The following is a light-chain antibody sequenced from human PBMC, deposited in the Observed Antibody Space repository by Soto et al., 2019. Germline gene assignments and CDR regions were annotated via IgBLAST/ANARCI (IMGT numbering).Light chain of an antibody. Sequence: QSVLTQPPSVSGAPGQRVTISCTGSSSKIEAGYDVHWYQQLPGTAPKLLIYGNNNRPSGVPDRFSGSKSGTSASLAITGLQAEDEADYYCQSYDSSLSGSVVFGGGTKLTVL. CDR2: GNN. V-gene: IGLV1-40*01. J-gene: IGLJ2*01. CDR1: SSKIEAGYD. CDR3: QSYDSSLSGSVV.